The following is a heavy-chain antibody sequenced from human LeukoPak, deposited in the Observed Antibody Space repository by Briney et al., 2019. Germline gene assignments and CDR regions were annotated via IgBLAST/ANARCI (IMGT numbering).Heavy chain of an antibody. CDR3: ARDSLRWQQLVPKYFDY. D-gene: IGHD6-13*01. CDR1: GFTFNSNV. CDR2: ITGSSTYI. V-gene: IGHV3-21*01. J-gene: IGHJ4*02. Sequence: SGGSLRLSCAASGFTFNSNVMNWVRQAPGKGLEWVSSITGSSTYIYYADSVKGRFTISRDNAKNSLYLQMNSLRAEDTAVYYCARDSLRWQQLVPKYFDYWGQGTLVTVSS.